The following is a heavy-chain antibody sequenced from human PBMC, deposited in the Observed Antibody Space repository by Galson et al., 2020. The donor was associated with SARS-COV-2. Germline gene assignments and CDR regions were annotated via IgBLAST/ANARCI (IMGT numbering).Heavy chain of an antibody. J-gene: IGHJ3*02. CDR1: GFTFSSYA. CDR2: ISYDGSNK. Sequence: TGGSLRLSCAASGFTFSSYAMHWVRQAPGKGLEWVAVISYDGSNKYYADSVKGRFTISRDNSKNTLYLQMNSLRAEDTAVYYCARARGGNYYDAFDIWGQGTMVTVS. V-gene: IGHV3-30*01. CDR3: ARARGGNYYDAFDI. D-gene: IGHD1-26*01.